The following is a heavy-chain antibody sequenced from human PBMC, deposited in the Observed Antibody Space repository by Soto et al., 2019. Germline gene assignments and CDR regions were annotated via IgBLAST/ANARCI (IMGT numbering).Heavy chain of an antibody. J-gene: IGHJ5*02. CDR1: GFTFRSYS. Sequence: PGGSLRLSCAASGFTFRSYSMNWVRQAPGKGLEWVSYISISSRTIYYADSVKGRFTISRDDAKNSLYLQMNSLRDEDTSVYYCARDNGIAGSFDPRGQGTLVTVS. CDR3: ARDNGIAGSFDP. CDR2: ISISSRTI. V-gene: IGHV3-48*02. D-gene: IGHD6-13*01.